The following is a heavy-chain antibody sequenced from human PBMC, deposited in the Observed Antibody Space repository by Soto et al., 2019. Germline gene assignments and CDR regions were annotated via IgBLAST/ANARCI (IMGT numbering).Heavy chain of an antibody. CDR3: ALPRDILTGYQDAFDI. J-gene: IGHJ3*02. CDR1: GYTFTSYD. Sequence: ASVKVSCKASGYTFTSYDINWVRQATGQGLEWMGWMNPNSGNTGYAQKFQGRVTMTRNTSISTAYMELSSLRSEDTAVYYCALPRDILTGYQDAFDIWGQGTMVTVSS. CDR2: MNPNSGNT. D-gene: IGHD3-9*01. V-gene: IGHV1-8*01.